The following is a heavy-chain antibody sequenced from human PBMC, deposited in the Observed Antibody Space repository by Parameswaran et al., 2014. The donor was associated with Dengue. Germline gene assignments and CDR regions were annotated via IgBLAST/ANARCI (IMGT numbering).Heavy chain of an antibody. CDR2: IYYSGST. Sequence: RWIRQPPGKGLEWIGYIYYSGSTYYNPSLKSRVTISVDTSKNQFSLKLSSVTAADTAVYYCARKVRGFYYYGMDVWGQGTTVTVSS. V-gene: IGHV4-31*02. J-gene: IGHJ6*02. D-gene: IGHD3-10*01. CDR3: ARKVRGFYYYGMDV.